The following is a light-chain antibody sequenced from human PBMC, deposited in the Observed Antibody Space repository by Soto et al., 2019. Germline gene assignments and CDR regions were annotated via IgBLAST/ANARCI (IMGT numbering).Light chain of an antibody. CDR3: QQRSNWPWT. CDR1: QNISSY. Sequence: EIVLPQSTATLSFSPGIRATLSCRASQNISSYLAWYQQKPGQAPRLLIYDASNRATGIPARFSGSGSGTDFTLTISSLEPEDFAVYFCQQRSNWPWTFGQGTKVDIK. CDR2: DAS. J-gene: IGKJ1*01. V-gene: IGKV3-11*01.